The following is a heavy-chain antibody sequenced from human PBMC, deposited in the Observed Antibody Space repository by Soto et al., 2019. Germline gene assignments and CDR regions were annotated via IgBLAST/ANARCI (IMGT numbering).Heavy chain of an antibody. CDR3: ARDRRDFIRTYGMEV. D-gene: IGHD3-3*01. CDR1: DGSIRSSRHY. Sequence: PSDTLSLTLIVSDGSIRSSRHYWVLIRHSPWKGLEWIGYIYYSVSTNYNRSLKSRVTISVDTSKNQFSLKLSSVTAADTAVYYCARDRRDFIRTYGMEVWGQGTTVTVSS. V-gene: IGHV4-61*01. CDR2: IYYSVST. J-gene: IGHJ6*02.